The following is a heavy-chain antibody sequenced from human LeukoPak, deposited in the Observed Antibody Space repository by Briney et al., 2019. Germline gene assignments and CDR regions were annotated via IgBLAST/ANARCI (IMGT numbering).Heavy chain of an antibody. V-gene: IGHV4-30-2*01. CDR3: ARGLMVAARPFVLPHYYMDV. CDR1: GGSISSGGYS. J-gene: IGHJ6*03. Sequence: PSQTLSLTCAVSGGSISSGGYSWSWIRQPPGKGLEWIGYIYHSGSTYYNPSLKSRVTISVDTSKNQLSLKLSSVTAADTAVYYCARGLMVAARPFVLPHYYMDVWGKGTTVTVSS. CDR2: IYHSGST. D-gene: IGHD6-6*01.